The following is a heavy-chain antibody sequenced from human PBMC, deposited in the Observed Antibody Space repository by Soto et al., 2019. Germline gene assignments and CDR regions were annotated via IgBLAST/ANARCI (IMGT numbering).Heavy chain of an antibody. D-gene: IGHD1-26*01. Sequence: SVKVSCKASGYTFTNYYISWVRQAPGQGLEWMGGIIPIFGTANYAQKFQGRVTITADESTSTAYMELSSLRFEDTAVYYCARAIVGPTTTGWLDPWGQGTLVTVSS. CDR3: ARAIVGPTTTGWLDP. CDR2: IIPIFGTA. CDR1: GYTFTNYY. V-gene: IGHV1-69*13. J-gene: IGHJ5*02.